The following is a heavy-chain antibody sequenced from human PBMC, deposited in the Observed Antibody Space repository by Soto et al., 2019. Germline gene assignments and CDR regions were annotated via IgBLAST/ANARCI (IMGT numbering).Heavy chain of an antibody. CDR3: ARASGPITRLRGDVDV. V-gene: IGHV3-49*03. CDR2: IRAKAFGGTT. Sequence: EVQLVESGGGLVQPGQSLRLSCTAFGFTFGDYAMGWFRQSPGKGLEWLGFIRAKAFGGTTEYAASVEGRFTLSRDDSKSIAYLQMNSLKNEDTAMYYCARASGPITRLRGDVDVWGKGTNGTVSS. D-gene: IGHD3-10*01. J-gene: IGHJ6*04. CDR1: GFTFGDYA.